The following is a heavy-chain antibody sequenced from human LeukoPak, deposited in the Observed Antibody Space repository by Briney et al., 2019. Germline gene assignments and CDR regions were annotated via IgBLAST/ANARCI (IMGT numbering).Heavy chain of an antibody. Sequence: PSETLSLTCIVSGYSINSGNFWGWIRQPPGKGLEWIGNIYHSANTYYNPSLKSRVTISVDTSKNQFSLKLSSVTAADTAVYYCARRWELPLDAFDIWGQGTMVTVSS. CDR2: IYHSANT. J-gene: IGHJ3*02. CDR1: GYSINSGNF. CDR3: ARRWELPLDAFDI. V-gene: IGHV4-38-2*02. D-gene: IGHD1-26*01.